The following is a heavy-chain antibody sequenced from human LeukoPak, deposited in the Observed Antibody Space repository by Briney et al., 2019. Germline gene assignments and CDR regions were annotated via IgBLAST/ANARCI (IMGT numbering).Heavy chain of an antibody. CDR3: ERDSDSRGYCSSSSCGGGDYIFDY. Sequence: ASVKVSCMASGYTFTGYYMHWVRQAAGQGLEWMGWINPNSGGTNYAQKFQGRVTMTRDTSISTAYMELSRLRSDDRAVYYCERDSDSRGYCSSSSCGGGDYIFDYWGQGTLVTVSS. V-gene: IGHV1-2*02. CDR2: INPNSGGT. D-gene: IGHD2-2*01. CDR1: GYTFTGYY. J-gene: IGHJ4*02.